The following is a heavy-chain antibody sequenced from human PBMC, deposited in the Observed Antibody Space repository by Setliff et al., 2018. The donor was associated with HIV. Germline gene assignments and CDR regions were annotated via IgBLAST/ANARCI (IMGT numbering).Heavy chain of an antibody. J-gene: IGHJ6*03. D-gene: IGHD3-10*01. Sequence: SETLSLTCAVYGGSFNGYSWTWIRQPPGKGLEWIGGINHSGSTNYNPSLKSRVTISVDTSKNQFSLRLSSVTAADTAVYYCARGRDYYGSGSYFNGRANSYYFMDVWGKGTTVTVSS. CDR3: ARGRDYYGSGSYFNGRANSYYFMDV. V-gene: IGHV4-34*01. CDR2: INHSGST. CDR1: GGSFNGYS.